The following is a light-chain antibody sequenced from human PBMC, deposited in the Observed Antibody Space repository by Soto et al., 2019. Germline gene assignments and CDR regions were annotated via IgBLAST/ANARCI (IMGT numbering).Light chain of an antibody. CDR2: DVS. CDR3: SSYTSSSTPHVV. Sequence: QSVLTQPASVSGSPGQSITISCTGTSSDVGGYNYVSWYQQYPGKAPKLMIYDVSNRPSGVSNRFSGSKSGNTASLTIAGLQAEDEADYYCSSYTSSSTPHVVFGGGTMVAVL. V-gene: IGLV2-14*01. CDR1: SSDVGGYNY. J-gene: IGLJ2*01.